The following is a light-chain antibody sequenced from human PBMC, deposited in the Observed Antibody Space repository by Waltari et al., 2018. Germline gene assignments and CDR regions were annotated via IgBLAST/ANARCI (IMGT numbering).Light chain of an antibody. CDR2: GNS. J-gene: IGLJ3*02. CDR3: QSYDRSLSGWV. V-gene: IGLV1-40*01. Sequence: QSVLTQPPSVSGAPGQRVTIPCSGSSSDIGEGYDVHWYQQLPGIAPKLLIYGNSNRPSGVPDRFSGSKSDTSASLAITGLQAEDEADYYCQSYDRSLSGWVFGGGTKLTVL. CDR1: SSDIGEGYD.